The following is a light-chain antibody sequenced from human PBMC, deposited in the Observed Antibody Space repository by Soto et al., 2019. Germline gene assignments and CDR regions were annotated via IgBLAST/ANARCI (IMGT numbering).Light chain of an antibody. V-gene: IGKV3-20*01. Sequence: EIVLTQSPAPLSSSPGETATLSCRASQYVGTRLAWYQQKPGQAPRLLIYGASSRATGIPDRFSGSGSGTDFTLTISRLEPEDFAVYYCQQYGSSPRTFGQGTKVDIK. CDR3: QQYGSSPRT. J-gene: IGKJ1*01. CDR2: GAS. CDR1: QYVGTR.